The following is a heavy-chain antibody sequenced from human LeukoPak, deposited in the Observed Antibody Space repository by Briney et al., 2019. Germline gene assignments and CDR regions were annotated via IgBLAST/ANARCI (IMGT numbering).Heavy chain of an antibody. D-gene: IGHD6-13*01. V-gene: IGHV3-21*01. CDR2: ISSSSSYI. Sequence: PGGSLRLSCAASGFTFSSYSMNWVRQAPGKGLEWVSSISSSSSYIYYADSMKGRFTISRDNAKNSLYLQMNSLRAKDTAVYYCARDADSSSWSMYYYYGMDVWGQGTTVTVSS. CDR1: GFTFSSYS. J-gene: IGHJ6*02. CDR3: ARDADSSSWSMYYYYGMDV.